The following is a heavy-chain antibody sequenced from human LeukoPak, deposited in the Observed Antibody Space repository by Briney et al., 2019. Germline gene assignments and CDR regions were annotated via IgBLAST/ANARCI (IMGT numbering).Heavy chain of an antibody. Sequence: PGGSLRLSCAASGLTVSSNYMSWVRQAPGKGLEWVSVIYSGGSTYYADSVKGRFTISRDNSKNTLYLQMNSLRAEDTAVYYCARSREGNYFDYWGQGTLVTVSS. V-gene: IGHV3-53*01. CDR2: IYSGGST. CDR3: ARSREGNYFDY. J-gene: IGHJ4*02. CDR1: GLTVSSNY.